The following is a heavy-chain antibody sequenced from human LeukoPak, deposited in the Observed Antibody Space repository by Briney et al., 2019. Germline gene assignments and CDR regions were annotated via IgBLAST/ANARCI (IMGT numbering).Heavy chain of an antibody. V-gene: IGHV3-7*03. CDR3: ARGGGLGV. J-gene: IGHJ6*02. Sequence: GGSLRLSCAASGFTFSSYWMNWARQAPGKGLEWVASINHSGNVNYYVDSVKGRFTISRDNAKNSLYLQMSNLRAEDTAAYFCARGGGLGVWGQGATVTVSS. CDR1: GFTFSSYW. CDR2: INHSGNVN. D-gene: IGHD3-16*01.